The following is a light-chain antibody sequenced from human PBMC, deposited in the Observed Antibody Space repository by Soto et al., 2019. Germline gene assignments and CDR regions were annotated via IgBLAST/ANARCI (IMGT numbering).Light chain of an antibody. CDR3: HQRSSWPQS. J-gene: IGKJ1*01. Sequence: EIVLPQSPATLSFSPGESATLSCRASHGVSSYLAWCQQTPGQAPRLLIYDASNRATGIPARFSGSGSETDFTLTISSLEPEDFAVYYCHQRSSWPQSFGQGTKVDIK. V-gene: IGKV3-11*01. CDR1: HGVSSY. CDR2: DAS.